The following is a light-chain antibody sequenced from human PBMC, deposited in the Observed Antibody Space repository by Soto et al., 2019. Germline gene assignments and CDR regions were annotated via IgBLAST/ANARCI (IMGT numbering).Light chain of an antibody. CDR3: QRYNSYSAST. CDR2: KAS. Sequence: DLQMTQSPSTLSASVGDRVTITCRASQSISSWLAWYQQKPGKAPKLLIYKASSLESGVPSRFSGSGSGTEFTLTISSLQPDDFATYYCQRYNSYSASTFGQGTKLEIK. CDR1: QSISSW. V-gene: IGKV1-5*03. J-gene: IGKJ2*02.